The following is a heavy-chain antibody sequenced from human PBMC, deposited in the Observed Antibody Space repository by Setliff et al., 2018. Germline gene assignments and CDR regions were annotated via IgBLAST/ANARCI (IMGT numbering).Heavy chain of an antibody. Sequence: SETLSLTCTVSGDSMSNNHWTWIRQPPGKGLEWIGYIYTSGSSVSTNYNSSLKSRVTISVDTSKNQFSLKLSSVTAADTAVYYCARGSAFDIWGQGTMVTVSS. V-gene: IGHV4-59*01. CDR1: GDSMSNNH. CDR3: ARGSAFDI. J-gene: IGHJ3*02. CDR2: IYTSGSSVST.